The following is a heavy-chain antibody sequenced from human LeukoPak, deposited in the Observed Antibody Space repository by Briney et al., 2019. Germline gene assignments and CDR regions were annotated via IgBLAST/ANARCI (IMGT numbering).Heavy chain of an antibody. CDR3: ARDRAPDYEGTMVRGVTKELDY. D-gene: IGHD3-10*01. V-gene: IGHV1-46*01. CDR1: GYTFTSYY. Sequence: GASVKVSCKASGYTFTSYYMHWVRQAPGQGLEWMGIINPSGGSTSYAQKFQGRVTMTRDTSTSTVYMELSSLRSEDTAVYYCARDRAPDYEGTMVRGVTKELDYWGQGTLVTVSS. J-gene: IGHJ4*02. CDR2: INPSGGST.